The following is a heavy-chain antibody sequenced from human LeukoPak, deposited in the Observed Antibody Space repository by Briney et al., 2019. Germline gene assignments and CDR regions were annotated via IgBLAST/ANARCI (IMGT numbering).Heavy chain of an antibody. CDR1: GGSFSGYY. V-gene: IGHV4-34*01. D-gene: IGHD3-22*01. J-gene: IGHJ6*02. CDR3: ARVRYYYDSSGSYGMDV. CDR2: INHSGST. Sequence: PSETLSLTCAVYGGSFSGYYWSWIRQPPGKGLEWIGEINHSGSTNYNPSLKSRVTISVDTSKNQFSLKLSSVTAADTAVYYCARVRYYYDSSGSYGMDVWGQGTTVTVSS.